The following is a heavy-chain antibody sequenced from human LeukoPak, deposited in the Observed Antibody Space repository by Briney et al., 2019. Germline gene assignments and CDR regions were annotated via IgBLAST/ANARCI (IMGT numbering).Heavy chain of an antibody. CDR3: AKDAYYDFWSGYYFDY. CDR1: GFTFGSYA. Sequence: GGSLRLSCAASGFTFGSYAMSWVRQAPGKGLEWVSAISGSGGSTYYADSVKGRFTISRDNSKSTLYLQMNSLRAEDTAVYYCAKDAYYDFWSGYYFDYWGQGTLVTVSS. J-gene: IGHJ4*02. V-gene: IGHV3-23*01. CDR2: ISGSGGST. D-gene: IGHD3-3*01.